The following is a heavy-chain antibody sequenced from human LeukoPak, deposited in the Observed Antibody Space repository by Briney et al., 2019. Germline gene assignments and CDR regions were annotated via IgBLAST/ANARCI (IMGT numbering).Heavy chain of an antibody. CDR3: AKDVSPLWFGELTYYYYGMDV. V-gene: IGHV3-23*01. D-gene: IGHD3-10*01. CDR2: ISGSGGST. Sequence: GGSLRLSCAASGFTFSSYAMSWVRQAPGKGLEWVSAISGSGGSTYYADSVKGRFTISRDNSKNTPYLQMNSLRAEDTAVYYCAKDVSPLWFGELTYYYYGMDVWGQGTTVTVSS. J-gene: IGHJ6*02. CDR1: GFTFSSYA.